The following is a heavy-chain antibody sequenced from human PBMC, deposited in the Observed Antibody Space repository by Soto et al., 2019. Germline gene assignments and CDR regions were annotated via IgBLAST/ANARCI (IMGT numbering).Heavy chain of an antibody. D-gene: IGHD2-15*01. CDR1: GFTFNTYG. Sequence: QVQLVESGGGVVQPGGSLRLSCTTSGFTFNTYGMHWVRQAPGKGLEWVAVIWYDGSNKYYGDSVKGRFTISRDNSKNTLYLHMNSLRAEDTALCYCARGDCTGGYCYSWPCNYGVDVWGQGTTVTVSS. V-gene: IGHV3-33*08. J-gene: IGHJ6*02. CDR3: ARGDCTGGYCYSWPCNYGVDV. CDR2: IWYDGSNK.